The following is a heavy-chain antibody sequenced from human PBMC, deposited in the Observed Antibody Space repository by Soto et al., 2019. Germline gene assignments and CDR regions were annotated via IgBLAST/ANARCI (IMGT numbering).Heavy chain of an antibody. CDR2: IYSGGST. V-gene: IGHV3-66*01. CDR1: GFTVSSNY. D-gene: IGHD3-22*01. CDR3: ASPGGLSVYHFDY. J-gene: IGHJ4*02. Sequence: GGSLRLSCAASGFTVSSNYMSWVRQAPGKGLEWVSFIYSGGSTYYADSVKGRFTISRDNSKNTLYLQMNSLRAEDTAVYYCASPGGLSVYHFDYWGQGTLVPVSS.